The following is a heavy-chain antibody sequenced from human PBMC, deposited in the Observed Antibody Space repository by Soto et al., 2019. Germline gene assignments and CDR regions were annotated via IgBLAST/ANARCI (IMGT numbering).Heavy chain of an antibody. CDR3: AKDLYPSNYYDSSGYYYPTRYYYYGMDV. Sequence: SLRLSCAASGFTFSSYGMHWVRQAPGKGLEWVAVISYDGSNKYYADSVKGRFTISRDNSKNTLYLQMNSLRAEDTAVYYCAKDLYPSNYYDSSGYYYPTRYYYYGMDVWGQGTTVTV. J-gene: IGHJ6*02. CDR1: GFTFSSYG. CDR2: ISYDGSNK. V-gene: IGHV3-30*18. D-gene: IGHD3-22*01.